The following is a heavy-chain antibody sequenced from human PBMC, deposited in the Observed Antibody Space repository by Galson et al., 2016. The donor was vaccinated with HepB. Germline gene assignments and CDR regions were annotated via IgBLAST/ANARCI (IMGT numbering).Heavy chain of an antibody. CDR2: ISGTADAT. J-gene: IGHJ6*03. V-gene: IGHV3-23*01. Sequence: SLRLSCAASGFTFGNFAMSWVRQAPGRGLEWLSGISGTADATYYAESVRGRFTISRDNSKNPLYLQMNSLRIDDTAVYYCAKMRGHPIYHHHMDVWGKGTTVTVSS. CDR3: AKMRGHPIYHHHMDV. CDR1: GFTFGNFA.